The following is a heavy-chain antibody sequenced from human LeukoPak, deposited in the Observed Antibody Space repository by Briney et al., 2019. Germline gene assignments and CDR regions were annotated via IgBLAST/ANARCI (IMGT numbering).Heavy chain of an antibody. CDR3: ARDVGVSSWYFSPQPFDY. Sequence: ASVKVSCKASGGTFSSYAISWVRQAPGQGLEWMGWISAYNGNTNYAQKLQGRVTMTTDTSTSTAYMELRSLRSDDTAVYYCARDVGVSSWYFSPQPFDYWGQGTLVTVSS. D-gene: IGHD6-13*01. CDR1: GGTFSSYA. V-gene: IGHV1-18*01. J-gene: IGHJ4*02. CDR2: ISAYNGNT.